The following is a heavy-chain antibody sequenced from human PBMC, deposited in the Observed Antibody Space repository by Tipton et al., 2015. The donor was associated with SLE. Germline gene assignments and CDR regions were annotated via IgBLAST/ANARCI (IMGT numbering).Heavy chain of an antibody. CDR2: IYYSGST. V-gene: IGHV4-59*01. CDR3: ARGERYQRDPTYLYYFYMDV. Sequence: TLSLTCTVSGGSISSYYWSWIRQPPGKGLEWIGYIYYSGSTNYNPSLKSRVTMTSDTSQVTAYMELSGLTSEDTAVYYCARGERYQRDPTYLYYFYMDVWGKGTTIITSS. D-gene: IGHD5-24*01. J-gene: IGHJ6*03. CDR1: GGSISSYY.